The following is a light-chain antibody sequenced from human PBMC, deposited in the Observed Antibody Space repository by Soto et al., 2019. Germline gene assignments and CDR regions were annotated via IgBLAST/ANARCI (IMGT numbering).Light chain of an antibody. CDR3: QAYDCSLTAFV. CDR2: GNR. J-gene: IGLJ3*02. Sequence: QSVLTQPASVSGSPGQSITISCTGTSSDVGGYNYVSWYQQHPGKAPKLVIFGNRNRPSGVPERFSGSKSGTSASLAITGLQAEDEADYYCQAYDCSLTAFVFGGGTKLTVL. CDR1: SSDVGGYNY. V-gene: IGLV2-14*01.